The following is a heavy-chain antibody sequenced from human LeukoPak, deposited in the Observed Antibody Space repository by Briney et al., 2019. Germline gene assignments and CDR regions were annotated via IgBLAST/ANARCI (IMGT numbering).Heavy chain of an antibody. V-gene: IGHV3-74*01. CDR2: IHSDGNST. Sequence: RGSLRLSCAASGFAFSSYWMHSVRHAPGKGLVWVSRIHSDGNSTTYADSVKGRFTISRDNSKNTLYLQMNSLRAEDTAVYYCARVKGEVAHFDYWGQGTLVTVS. CDR3: ARVKGEVAHFDY. CDR1: GFAFSSYW. J-gene: IGHJ4*02. D-gene: IGHD2-15*01.